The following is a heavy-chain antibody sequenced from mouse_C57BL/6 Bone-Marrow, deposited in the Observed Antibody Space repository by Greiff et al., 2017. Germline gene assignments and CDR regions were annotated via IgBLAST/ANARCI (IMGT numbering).Heavy chain of an antibody. Sequence: EVKLMESGGGLVQPGGSLKLSCAASGFTFSDYYMYWVRQTPEKRLEWVAYISNGGGSTYYPDTVKGRFIISRDNAKNTLYLQMSRLKSEDTAMYYCARRPTTVVADYYAMDYWGQGTSVTVSS. CDR1: GFTFSDYY. J-gene: IGHJ4*01. V-gene: IGHV5-12*01. CDR2: ISNGGGST. D-gene: IGHD1-1*01. CDR3: ARRPTTVVADYYAMDY.